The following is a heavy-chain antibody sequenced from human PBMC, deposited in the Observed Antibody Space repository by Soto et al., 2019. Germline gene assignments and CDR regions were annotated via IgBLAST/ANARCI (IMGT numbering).Heavy chain of an antibody. V-gene: IGHV1-24*01. Sequence: ASVKVSCKASGYTFSNSGISWVQQAPGKGLEWMGGFDPEDGKTNYAQKFQGRVTMTEDTSTDTAYMELSSLRSEDTAVYYCATAEAPKWFRWFDPWGQGTLVTVSS. CDR3: ATAEAPKWFRWFDP. CDR1: GYTFSNSG. D-gene: IGHD3-22*01. CDR2: FDPEDGKT. J-gene: IGHJ5*02.